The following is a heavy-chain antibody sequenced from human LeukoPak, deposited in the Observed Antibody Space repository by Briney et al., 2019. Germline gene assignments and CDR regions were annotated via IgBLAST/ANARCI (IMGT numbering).Heavy chain of an antibody. J-gene: IGHJ4*02. D-gene: IGHD3-3*01. Sequence: SETLSLTCTVSGGSISSYYWSWIRQPAGKGLEWSGRIYTSGSTNYNPSLKSRVTMSIDTSKNQFSLKLSSVTAADTAVYYCARISITIFGVVNYYFDYWGQGTLVTVSS. CDR3: ARISITIFGVVNYYFDY. CDR2: IYTSGST. CDR1: GGSISSYY. V-gene: IGHV4-4*07.